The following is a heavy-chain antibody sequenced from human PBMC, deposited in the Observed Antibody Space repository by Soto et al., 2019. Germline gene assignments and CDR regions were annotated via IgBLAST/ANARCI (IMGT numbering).Heavy chain of an antibody. CDR3: ARAQSGDYVTD. CDR2: VAYSGET. D-gene: IGHD4-17*01. CDR1: GGSVSSAEDY. J-gene: IGHJ4*02. Sequence: QVQLQESGPGLVKPSETLSLPCTVFGGSVSSAEDYWSWIRQHPGKGLEWFGSVAYSGETYYNQSHQSRIHLLVDTSRNPFSLRVRSVTAADTPVYYCARAQSGDYVTDWGQGTLVTVSS. V-gene: IGHV4-30-4*01.